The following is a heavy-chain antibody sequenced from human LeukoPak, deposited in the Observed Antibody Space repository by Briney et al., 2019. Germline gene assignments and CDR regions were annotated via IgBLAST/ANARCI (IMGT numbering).Heavy chain of an antibody. CDR3: ARYRSYCTSTTCYRDWFDP. Sequence: SETLSLTCAVYSGSFTGYFWSWIRQPPGEGLEWFGEINHRGSTNYNPSLKSRVTISVDTSKNQFSLKLTSVTAADTAVYYCARYRSYCTSTTCYRDWFDPWGQGTLVTVSS. D-gene: IGHD2-2*01. J-gene: IGHJ5*02. CDR1: SGSFTGYF. V-gene: IGHV4-34*01. CDR2: INHRGST.